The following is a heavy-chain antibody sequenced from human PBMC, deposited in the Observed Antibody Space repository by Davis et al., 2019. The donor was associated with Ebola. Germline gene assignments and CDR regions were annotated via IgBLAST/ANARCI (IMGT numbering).Heavy chain of an antibody. CDR3: ARTVAGSGWFDP. CDR1: GYSISSGYY. Sequence: PSETLSLTCTVSGYSISSGYYWGWIRQPPGKGLEWIGSIYHSGSTYYNPSLKSRVTISVDTSKNQFSLKLSSVTAADTAVYYCARTVAGSGWFDPWGQGTLVTVSS. V-gene: IGHV4-38-2*02. D-gene: IGHD6-19*01. J-gene: IGHJ5*02. CDR2: IYHSGST.